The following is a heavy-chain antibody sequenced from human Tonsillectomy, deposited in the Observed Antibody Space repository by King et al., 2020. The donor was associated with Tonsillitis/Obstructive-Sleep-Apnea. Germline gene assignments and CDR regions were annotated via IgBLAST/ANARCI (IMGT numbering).Heavy chain of an antibody. J-gene: IGHJ4*02. CDR3: ARGSGRTSESSSLYGVFDY. CDR2: IWYDGSNK. CDR1: GFTFSSYG. D-gene: IGHD6-13*01. Sequence: VQLVESGGGVVQPGRSLRLSCAASGFTFSSYGMHWVRQAPGKGLEWVAVIWYDGSNKYYADSVKGRFTISRDNSKNTLYLQMNSLRAEDTAVYYCARGSGRTSESSSLYGVFDYWGQGTLVTVSS. V-gene: IGHV3-33*01.